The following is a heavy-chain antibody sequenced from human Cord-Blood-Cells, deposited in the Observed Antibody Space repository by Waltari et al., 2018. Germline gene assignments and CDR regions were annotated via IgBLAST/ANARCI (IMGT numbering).Heavy chain of an antibody. D-gene: IGHD3-10*01. Sequence: QVQLQESGPGLVKPSETLSRTRTVSGGSISSYYWSWIRQPPGKGLEWIGYIYYSGSTNYNPSLKSRVTISVDTSKNQFSLKLSSVTAADTAVYYCARLVKYYYGSGSYAFDIWGQGTMVTVSS. CDR2: IYYSGST. V-gene: IGHV4-59*08. CDR3: ARLVKYYYGSGSYAFDI. J-gene: IGHJ3*02. CDR1: GGSISSYY.